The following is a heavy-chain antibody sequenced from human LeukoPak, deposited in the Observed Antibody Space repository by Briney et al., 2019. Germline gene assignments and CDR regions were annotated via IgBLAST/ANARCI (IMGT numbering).Heavy chain of an antibody. Sequence: QPGGSLRLSCAASGFTFDDYAMHWVRQGPGKGLEWVSLISGDGGITYHADSVKGRFTIYRDNSKNSLYLQMNSLRTEDTALYYCAKDIGGYSFAADYWGQGTLVTVSS. D-gene: IGHD5-18*01. CDR2: ISGDGGIT. J-gene: IGHJ4*02. CDR3: AKDIGGYSFAADY. V-gene: IGHV3-43*02. CDR1: GFTFDDYA.